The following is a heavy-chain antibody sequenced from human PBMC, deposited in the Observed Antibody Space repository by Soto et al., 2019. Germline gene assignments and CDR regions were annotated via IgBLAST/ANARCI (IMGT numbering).Heavy chain of an antibody. Sequence: ASVKVSCKASGYTFTSYDINWVRQATGQGLEWMGWMNPNSGNTGYAQKFQGRVTMTRDTSIRTAYLQLSSLRSEDTAVYYCARKSPDPGAIDSCGQGILVTVSS. CDR3: ARKSPDPGAIDS. CDR1: GYTFTSYD. CDR2: MNPNSGNT. J-gene: IGHJ4*02. V-gene: IGHV1-8*01. D-gene: IGHD2-8*02.